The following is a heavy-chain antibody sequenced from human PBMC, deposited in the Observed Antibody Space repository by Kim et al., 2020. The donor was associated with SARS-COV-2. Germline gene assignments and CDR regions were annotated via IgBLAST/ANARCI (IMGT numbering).Heavy chain of an antibody. V-gene: IGHV3-53*01. CDR3: ARELGIAVAGFWYGWFDP. Sequence: GGSLRLSCAASGFTVSSNYMSWVRQAPGKGLEWVSVIYSGGGSYYADSVKGRFAISRDNSKNTLYLQMNSLRAEDTAVYYCARELGIAVAGFWYGWFDPWGQGTLVTVSS. CDR2: IYSGGGS. J-gene: IGHJ5*02. D-gene: IGHD6-19*01. CDR1: GFTVSSNY.